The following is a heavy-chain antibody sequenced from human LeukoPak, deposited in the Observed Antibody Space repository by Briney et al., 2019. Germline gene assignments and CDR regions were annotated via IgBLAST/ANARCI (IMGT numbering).Heavy chain of an antibody. CDR2: ISGSGGST. CDR3: AKGPSSGYYYDSSGYSYYFDY. CDR1: GFTFSSYA. V-gene: IGHV3-23*01. Sequence: PGGSLRLSCAASGFTFSSYAMSWVRQAPGKGLEWVSAISGSGGSTYYADSVKGRFTISRDNSKNTLYLQMNSLRAEDTAVYYCAKGPSSGYYYDSSGYSYYFDYWGQGTLVTVSS. J-gene: IGHJ4*02. D-gene: IGHD3-22*01.